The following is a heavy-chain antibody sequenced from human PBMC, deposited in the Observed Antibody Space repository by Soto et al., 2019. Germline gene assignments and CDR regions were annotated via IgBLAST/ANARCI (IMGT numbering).Heavy chain of an antibody. CDR3: AMLGGWSGGSSGMDD. J-gene: IGHJ6*02. D-gene: IGHD6-19*01. Sequence: EVKLVESRGGLVQPGGSLRLSCAASGLIFSDYHMDWVRQAPGKGLEWVGRIRRKANSYTTEYAASVKGRFTISRDDSKNSLYLQMNSLKSEDTAVYYCAMLGGWSGGSSGMDDWGQGTTVTVSS. V-gene: IGHV3-72*01. CDR1: GLIFSDYH. CDR2: IRRKANSYTT.